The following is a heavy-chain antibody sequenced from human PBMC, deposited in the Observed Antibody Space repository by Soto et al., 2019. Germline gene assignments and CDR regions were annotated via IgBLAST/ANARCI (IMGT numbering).Heavy chain of an antibody. Sequence: ASVKVSCKASGYTFSTYYMHWLRQAPGQGYEWMGIINPSGGSTTYAQKFQGRVTMTRDTSTTTVYMELSSLKSEDTAVYYCARLGAYYQSLDPWGPGTLVTVSS. D-gene: IGHD2-21*01. CDR3: ARLGAYYQSLDP. CDR1: GYTFSTYY. J-gene: IGHJ5*02. CDR2: INPSGGST. V-gene: IGHV1-46*01.